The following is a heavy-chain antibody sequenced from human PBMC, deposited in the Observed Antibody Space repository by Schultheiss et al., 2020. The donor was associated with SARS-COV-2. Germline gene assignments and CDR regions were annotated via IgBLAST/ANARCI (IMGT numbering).Heavy chain of an antibody. CDR2: IYTSGST. CDR3: ARGEWLLLQSPYHYAMDV. V-gene: IGHV4-4*07. CDR1: GGSISSYY. D-gene: IGHD3-22*01. Sequence: SQTLSLTCTVSGGSISSYYWSWIRQPAGKGLEWIGRIYTSGSTYYNPSLKSRVTISVDTSKNQFSLKLSSVTAADTAVYYCARGEWLLLQSPYHYAMDVWGLGTAVTVSS. J-gene: IGHJ6*02.